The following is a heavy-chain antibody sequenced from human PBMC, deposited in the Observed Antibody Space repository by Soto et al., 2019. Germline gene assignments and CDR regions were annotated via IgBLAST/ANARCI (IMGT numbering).Heavy chain of an antibody. CDR1: GYSFSGYY. Sequence: ASVKVSCKASGYSFSGYYMNWVRQAPGQGLEWMGWIKPNSGGTDYAQKFQGRVTMTRDTSISTAYMELRGLRYGDTAVYYCARTRGVIPRVTYNWFDPWGQGTLVTVSS. J-gene: IGHJ5*02. CDR3: ARTRGVIPRVTYNWFDP. V-gene: IGHV1-2*02. D-gene: IGHD3-10*01. CDR2: IKPNSGGT.